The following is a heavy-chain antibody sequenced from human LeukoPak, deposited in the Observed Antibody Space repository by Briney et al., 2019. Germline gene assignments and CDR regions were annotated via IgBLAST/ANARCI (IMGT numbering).Heavy chain of an antibody. D-gene: IGHD3-22*01. Sequence: SQTLSLTCTVSGGSISSGDYYWSWIRQPPGKGMEWIGYIYYSGSTYYNPSLKSRVTISVDRSKNQFSLKLSSVTAADTAVYYCARGGTYYYDSSGYYPPDVWGQGTTVTVSS. V-gene: IGHV4-30-4*08. CDR1: GGSISSGDYY. J-gene: IGHJ6*02. CDR2: IYYSGST. CDR3: ARGGTYYYDSSGYYPPDV.